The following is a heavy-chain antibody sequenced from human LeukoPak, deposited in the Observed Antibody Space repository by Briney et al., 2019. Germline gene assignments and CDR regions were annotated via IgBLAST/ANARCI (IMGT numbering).Heavy chain of an antibody. D-gene: IGHD4-23*01. Sequence: SVKVSCKASGGTFSNYAINWVRQAPGQGLEWMGGIIPIFGASDYAQRFQGRVTVTADQSTATVYMELRSLRSEDTAMYYCAGDYGGNSYRFDYWGQGPLVTVSS. CDR1: GGTFSNYA. CDR2: IIPIFGAS. V-gene: IGHV1-69*01. J-gene: IGHJ4*02. CDR3: AGDYGGNSYRFDY.